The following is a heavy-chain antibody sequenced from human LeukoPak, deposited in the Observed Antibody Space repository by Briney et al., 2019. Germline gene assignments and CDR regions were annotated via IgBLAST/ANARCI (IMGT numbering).Heavy chain of an antibody. CDR3: ARGGIRYCSGGSCYPFDY. CDR2: INHSGST. D-gene: IGHD2-15*01. V-gene: IGHV4-34*01. J-gene: IGHJ4*02. Sequence: SETLSLTCAVYGGSFSGYYWSWIRQPPGKGLEWIGEINHSGSTNYNPSLKSRVTISVDTSKNQFSLKLSPVTAADTAVYYCARGGIRYCSGGSCYPFDYWGQGTLVTVSS. CDR1: GGSFSGYY.